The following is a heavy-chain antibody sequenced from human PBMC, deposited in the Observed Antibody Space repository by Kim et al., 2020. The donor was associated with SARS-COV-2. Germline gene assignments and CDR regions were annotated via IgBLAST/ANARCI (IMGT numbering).Heavy chain of an antibody. D-gene: IGHD3-3*01. Sequence: SETLSLTCSVSGDSITSTSYYWGWIRQTPGKGLEWIGSIYYTGSTHYNPSLKSRVTISEDTSKNQFSLKVSSVTAADQAVYYCARLSLFGVIYWGQGTLVTVSS. V-gene: IGHV4-39*01. J-gene: IGHJ4*02. CDR3: ARLSLFGVIY. CDR1: GDSITSTSYY. CDR2: IYYTGST.